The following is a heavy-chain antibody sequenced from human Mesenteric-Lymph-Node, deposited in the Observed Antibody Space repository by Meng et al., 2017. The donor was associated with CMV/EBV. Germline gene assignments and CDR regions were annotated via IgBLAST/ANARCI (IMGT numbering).Heavy chain of an antibody. V-gene: IGHV1-46*01. Sequence: ASVKVSCKASGYTFTGYYMHWVRQAPGQGLEWMGIIYPSGGTTFYAQKFQGRVTMTRDTSTGTVYMELSSLTSEDTAVYYCARDISVNYFDYWGQGTLVTVSS. CDR1: GYTFTGYY. CDR2: IYPSGGTT. CDR3: ARDISVNYFDY. D-gene: IGHD3-3*02. J-gene: IGHJ4*02.